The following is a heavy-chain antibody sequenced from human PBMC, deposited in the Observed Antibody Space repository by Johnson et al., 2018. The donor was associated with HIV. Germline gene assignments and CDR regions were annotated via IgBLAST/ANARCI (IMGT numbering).Heavy chain of an antibody. Sequence: QVQLVESGGGLVQPGGSLRLSCVASGFIFSDYAMHWVRQAPSKGLEWVAVLRYDGSEKKYADSVRGRFTISRDNDKNTLSLQMNSPRPEDTGVYHCARDRHGSGRPNAFDLWGRGTKVTV. CDR1: GFIFSDYA. J-gene: IGHJ3*01. V-gene: IGHV3-30-3*01. CDR2: LRYDGSEK. D-gene: IGHD3-10*01. CDR3: ARDRHGSGRPNAFDL.